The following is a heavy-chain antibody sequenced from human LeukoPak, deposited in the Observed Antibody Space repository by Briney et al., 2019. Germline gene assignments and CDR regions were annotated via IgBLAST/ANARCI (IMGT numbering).Heavy chain of an antibody. CDR1: GGSISSGSYS. V-gene: IGHV4-30-2*01. CDR2: IYHSGST. J-gene: IGHJ3*02. CDR3: ARDLVTVTKGFDI. Sequence: PSETLSLTCAVSGGSISSGSYSWSWIRQPPGKGLEWIGYIYHSGSTYYNPSLKSRVTISVDRSKNQFSLKLSSVIAADTAVYYCARDLVTVTKGFDIWGQGTMVSVSS. D-gene: IGHD4-17*01.